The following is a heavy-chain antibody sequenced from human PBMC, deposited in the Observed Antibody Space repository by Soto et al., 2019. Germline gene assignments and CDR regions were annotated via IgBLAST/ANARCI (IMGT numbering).Heavy chain of an antibody. D-gene: IGHD6-13*01. Sequence: LQLQESGPGLVKPSETLSLTCTVSGGSISSSSHYWGLIRQPPGKGLEWIGSIYYSGSTYYNPSLKSRVTISVDTSKNQFSLKLSSVTAADTAVYYCARSSAGNWFDPWGQGTLVTVSS. CDR1: GGSISSSSHY. CDR3: ARSSAGNWFDP. J-gene: IGHJ5*02. CDR2: IYYSGST. V-gene: IGHV4-39*01.